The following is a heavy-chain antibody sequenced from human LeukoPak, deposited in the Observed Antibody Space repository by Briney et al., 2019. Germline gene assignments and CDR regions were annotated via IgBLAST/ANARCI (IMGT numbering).Heavy chain of an antibody. V-gene: IGHV3-48*02. CDR2: ISSSDTI. D-gene: IGHD2-2*01. CDR1: GFTFSSYS. Sequence: PGRSLRLSCAASGFTFSSYSMNWVRQAPGKGLEWVSYISSSDTIYYADSVKGRFTISRDKAKNSLHLQMNSLRDEDTAVYYCARGDCTSTSCSQDFDYWGQGTLVTVSS. J-gene: IGHJ4*02. CDR3: ARGDCTSTSCSQDFDY.